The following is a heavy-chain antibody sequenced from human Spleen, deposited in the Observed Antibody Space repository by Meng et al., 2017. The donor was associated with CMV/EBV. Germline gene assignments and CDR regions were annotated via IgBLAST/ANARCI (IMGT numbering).Heavy chain of an antibody. J-gene: IGHJ5*02. V-gene: IGHV4-31*02. CDR1: GDSINSGGYY. CDR3: ARGIVVVPAVHKWARTWFDP. D-gene: IGHD2-2*01. CDR2: IHYSGST. Sequence: SCTVSGDSINSGGYYWSWIRQHPGKGLEWIGYIHYSGSTNYTPSLKSRATISMDTSKNQFSLKLSSVTAADTAVYYCARGIVVVPAVHKWARTWFDPWGQGTLVTVSS.